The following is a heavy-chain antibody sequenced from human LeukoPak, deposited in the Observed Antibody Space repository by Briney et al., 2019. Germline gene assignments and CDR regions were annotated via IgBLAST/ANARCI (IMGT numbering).Heavy chain of an antibody. J-gene: IGHJ4*02. V-gene: IGHV3-33*01. Sequence: GGSLRLSCAASGFTFSSYGMHWVRQAPGKGLEWVAVIWYDGSNKYYADSVKGRFTISRDNSKNTLYLQMNSLRAEDTAVYYCARGPLYCGSTSCSLVDYWGQGTLVTVSS. CDR2: IWYDGSNK. CDR3: ARGPLYCGSTSCSLVDY. D-gene: IGHD2-2*01. CDR1: GFTFSSYG.